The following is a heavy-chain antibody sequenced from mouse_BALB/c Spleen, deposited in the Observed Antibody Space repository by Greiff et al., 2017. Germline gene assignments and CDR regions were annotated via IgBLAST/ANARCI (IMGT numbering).Heavy chain of an antibody. CDR2: IRSKSNNYAT. D-gene: IGHD1-1*01. CDR3: VRHATAY. V-gene: IGHV10-1*02. CDR1: GFTFNTYA. Sequence: GGGLVQPKGSLKLSCAASGFTFNTYAMNWVRQAPGKGLEWVARIRSKSNNYATYYADSVKDRFTISRDDSQSMLYLQMNNLKTEDTAMYYCVRHATAYWGQGTLVTVSA. J-gene: IGHJ3*01.